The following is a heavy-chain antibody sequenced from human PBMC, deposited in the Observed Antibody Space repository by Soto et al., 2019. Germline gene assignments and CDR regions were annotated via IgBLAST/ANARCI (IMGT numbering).Heavy chain of an antibody. J-gene: IGHJ4*02. Sequence: SETLSLTCIVSGGSIVTSYWSWLRQPPGKGLEWIGYIYYSGDTNYNPSLKSRVTISLDTSRNEFSLHLRSVTAADSATYFCARDVPFHYWGQGALVTVSS. V-gene: IGHV4-59*01. CDR1: GGSIVTSY. CDR3: ARDVPFHY. CDR2: IYYSGDT.